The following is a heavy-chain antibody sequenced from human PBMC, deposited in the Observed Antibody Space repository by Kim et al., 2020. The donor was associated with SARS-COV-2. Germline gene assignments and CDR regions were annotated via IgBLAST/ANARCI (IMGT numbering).Heavy chain of an antibody. Sequence: DDTSYYAESVRGRFIVSRDIAKNTMYLQMNSLRADVTAIYHCVKGAWLDYWGPGTLVTVSS. D-gene: IGHD5-12*01. CDR3: VKGAWLDY. J-gene: IGHJ4*02. CDR2: DDTS. V-gene: IGHV3-23*01.